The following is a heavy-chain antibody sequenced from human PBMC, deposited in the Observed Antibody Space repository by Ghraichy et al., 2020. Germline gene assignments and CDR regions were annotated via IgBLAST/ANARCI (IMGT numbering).Heavy chain of an antibody. Sequence: GGSLRLSCAASGFSFNHFGMHWVRQAPGKGLEWVAKIRPDGRNTDYIDSVKGRFTISRDNSKNTLYLQMNNLGAEDTAVYYCARDGSYDPGRAFDIWGQGTMVTVFS. CDR1: GFSFNHFG. CDR2: IRPDGRNT. D-gene: IGHD5-18*01. CDR3: ARDGSYDPGRAFDI. J-gene: IGHJ3*02. V-gene: IGHV3-33*01.